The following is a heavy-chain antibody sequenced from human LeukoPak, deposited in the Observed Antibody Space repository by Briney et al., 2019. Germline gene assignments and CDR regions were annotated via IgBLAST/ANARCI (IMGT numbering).Heavy chain of an antibody. D-gene: IGHD3-10*01. J-gene: IGHJ4*02. Sequence: TSETLSLTCTVSGGSISTSNYYWGWIRQPPGKGLEWIGNIFYSGSTYYNPSLKSRVTISVDTSKNQFSLKLSSVTAADTAVYYCARNAVPGYFDYWGQGTLVSVSS. V-gene: IGHV4-39*01. CDR1: GGSISTSNYY. CDR3: ARNAVPGYFDY. CDR2: IFYSGST.